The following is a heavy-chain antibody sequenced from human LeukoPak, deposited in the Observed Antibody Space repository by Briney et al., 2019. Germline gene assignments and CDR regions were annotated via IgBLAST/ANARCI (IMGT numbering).Heavy chain of an antibody. CDR3: ANVVVPAAISSEYFQH. V-gene: IGHV3-30*02. CDR2: IRYDGSNK. CDR1: GFTFSSYG. D-gene: IGHD2-2*02. Sequence: PGGSLRLSCAASGFTFSSYGMHWVRQAPGKGLEWVAFIRYDGSNKYYADSVKGRFTISRDNSKNTLYLQMNSLRAEDTAVYYCANVVVPAAISSEYFQHWGQGTLVTVSS. J-gene: IGHJ1*01.